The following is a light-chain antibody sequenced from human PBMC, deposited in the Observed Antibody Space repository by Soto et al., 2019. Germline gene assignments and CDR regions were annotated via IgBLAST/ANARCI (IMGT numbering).Light chain of an antibody. V-gene: IGKV1-5*01. CDR3: QLYSNYPYT. J-gene: IGKJ2*01. CDR1: QSISSW. CDR2: DAS. Sequence: DIQMTQSPSTLSASVGDRVTITCRASQSISSWLAWYQQKPGKAPKFLIYDASSLESGVPSRFSGSGSGTEFALTLSSLQPDDFVPYYCQLYSNYPYTFGQWTKLEIK.